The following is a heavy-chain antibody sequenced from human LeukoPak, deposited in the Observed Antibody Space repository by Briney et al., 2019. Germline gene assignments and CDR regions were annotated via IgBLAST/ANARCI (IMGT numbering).Heavy chain of an antibody. CDR2: ISSSSSYI. D-gene: IGHD3-22*01. V-gene: IGHV3-21*01. CDR3: ARDTSGYYSPAPLFDY. J-gene: IGHJ4*02. CDR1: GFTFSSYS. Sequence: PGGSLRLSCAASGFTFSSYSMNWVRQAPGKGLEWVSSISSSSSYIYYADSVKGRLTISRDNAKNSLYLQMNSLRAEDTAVYYCARDTSGYYSPAPLFDYWGQGTLVTVSS.